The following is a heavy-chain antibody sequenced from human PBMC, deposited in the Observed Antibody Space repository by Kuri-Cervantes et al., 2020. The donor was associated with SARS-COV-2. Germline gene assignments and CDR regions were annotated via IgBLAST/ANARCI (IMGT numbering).Heavy chain of an antibody. CDR2: INPSGGST. D-gene: IGHD5-18*01. CDR3: ARDSFRWMGANSGQQLWHKNYYYYGMDV. CDR1: GYTFTGYY. V-gene: IGHV1-46*01. J-gene: IGHJ6*02. Sequence: SCKASGYTFTGYYMHWVRQAPGQGLEWMGIINPSGGSTSYAQKFQGRVTMTRDTSTSTVYMELSSLRSEDTAVYYCARDSFRWMGANSGQQLWHKNYYYYGMDVWGQGTTVTVSS.